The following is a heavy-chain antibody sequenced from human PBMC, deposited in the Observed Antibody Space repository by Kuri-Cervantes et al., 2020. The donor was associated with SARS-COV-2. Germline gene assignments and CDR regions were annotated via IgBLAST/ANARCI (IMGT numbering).Heavy chain of an antibody. J-gene: IGHJ5*02. CDR2: IYYSGGT. CDR1: GGSISSHY. V-gene: IGHV4-59*11. CDR3: ARDPNANHNNWFDP. Sequence: SETLSLTCTVSGGSISSHYWSWIRQPPGKGLEWVGYIYYSGGTNYNPSLKSRVTISVDTSKNQFSLKLSSVTAADTAVYYCARDPNANHNNWFDPWGKGTLVTVSS. D-gene: IGHD4/OR15-4a*01.